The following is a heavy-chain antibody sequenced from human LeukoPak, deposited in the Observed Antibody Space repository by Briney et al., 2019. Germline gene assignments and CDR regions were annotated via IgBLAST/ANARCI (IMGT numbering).Heavy chain of an antibody. CDR3: ARDGEVSMEV. CDR2: IYYSGST. CDR1: GGSISSGGYY. D-gene: IGHD3-16*01. J-gene: IGHJ6*03. Sequence: SETLSLTCTVSGGSISSGGYYWSWIRQHPGKGLEWIGYIYYSGSTYYNPSLKSRVTISVDTSKNQFSLKLSSVPAADPAVYYFARDGEVSMEVWAKGPRSPSP. V-gene: IGHV4-31*03.